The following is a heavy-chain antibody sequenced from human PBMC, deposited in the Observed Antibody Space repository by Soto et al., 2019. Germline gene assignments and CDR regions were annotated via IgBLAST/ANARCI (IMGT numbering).Heavy chain of an antibody. CDR1: GFTFSSYW. CDR2: FNSDGSST. CDR3: ARGDAVSGIDY. D-gene: IGHD6-19*01. Sequence: EVQLVESGGGLVQPGGSLRLSCAASGFTFSSYWMHWVRQAPGKGLVWVSRFNSDGSSTSYADSVKGRFTISRDNAKNALYRQMNSLRAEDTAVYYCARGDAVSGIDYWGQGTLVTVSS. J-gene: IGHJ4*02. V-gene: IGHV3-74*01.